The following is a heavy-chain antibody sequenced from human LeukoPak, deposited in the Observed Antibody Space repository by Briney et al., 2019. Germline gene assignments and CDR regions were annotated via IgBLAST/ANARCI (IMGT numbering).Heavy chain of an antibody. Sequence: ASVKVSCRASGYTFTGYYMHWVRQAPGQGLEWMGWINPNSGGTNYAQKFQGRVTMTRDTSISTAYMELSRLRSDDTAVYYCARDVLYCSSTSCYGASGYDPWGQGTLVTVSS. CDR2: INPNSGGT. V-gene: IGHV1-2*02. J-gene: IGHJ5*02. D-gene: IGHD2-2*01. CDR1: GYTFTGYY. CDR3: ARDVLYCSSTSCYGASGYDP.